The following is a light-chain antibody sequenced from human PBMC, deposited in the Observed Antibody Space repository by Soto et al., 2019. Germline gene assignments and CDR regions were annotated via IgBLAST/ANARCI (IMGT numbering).Light chain of an antibody. CDR3: QQSYNTPRT. CDR2: SSS. J-gene: IGKJ1*01. V-gene: IGKV1-39*01. CDR1: QSISNF. Sequence: EIQLTQSPSSLSASVGDRVTITCRASQSISNFLNWYQQRPGQAPKLLISSSSNVQSGVPSRFSRRGSGTDFTLTISGLQPEDAASYCCQQSYNTPRTFGQGTKVEI.